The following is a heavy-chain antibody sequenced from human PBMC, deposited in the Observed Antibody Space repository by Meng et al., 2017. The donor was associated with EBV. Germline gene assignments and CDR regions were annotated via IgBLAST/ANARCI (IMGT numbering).Heavy chain of an antibody. CDR2: VYYSGNS. D-gene: IGHD3-3*01. V-gene: IGHV4-39*01. Sequence: QLQLYQSGPGLVKPSEXLSLTCTAAGDYIRSRSYYWGWIRQPPGKGLEWIGNVYYSGNSYYNPSLKSRVTISVDTSKNQFYLKLISVTAADTAVYFCARVSFYDYWSGYSFNWFDPWGQGTLVTVSS. J-gene: IGHJ5*02. CDR3: ARVSFYDYWSGYSFNWFDP. CDR1: GDYIRSRSYY.